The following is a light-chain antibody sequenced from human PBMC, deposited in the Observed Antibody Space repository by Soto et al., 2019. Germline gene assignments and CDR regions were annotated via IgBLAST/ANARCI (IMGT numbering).Light chain of an antibody. CDR2: WAS. J-gene: IGKJ1*01. Sequence: DIVMTQSPDSLAVSLGERATINCKSSQSVLYSSNNKNYLAWYQQKPGQPPKLLIYWASTRESGVPDRFRGSGSGTDFTLTISSLQAEDSATYYCLQDINYPWTFGQGTKVDTK. CDR1: QSVLYSSNNKNY. CDR3: LQDINYPWT. V-gene: IGKV4-1*01.